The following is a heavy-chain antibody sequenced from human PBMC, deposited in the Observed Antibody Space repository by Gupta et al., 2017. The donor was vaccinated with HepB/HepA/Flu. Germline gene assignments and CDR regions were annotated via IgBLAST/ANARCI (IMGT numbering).Heavy chain of an antibody. J-gene: IGHJ5*02. D-gene: IGHD2-2*01. CDR1: GYTLTELS. CDR3: ATLGGYCSSTSCYHGNWFDP. Sequence: QVQLVQSGAEVKKPGASVKVSCKVSGYTLTELSMHWVRQAPGKGLEWMGGFDPEDSETIYAQKFQGRVTMTEDTSTDTAYMELSSLRSEDTAVYYCATLGGYCSSTSCYHGNWFDPWGQGTLVTVSS. V-gene: IGHV1-24*01. CDR2: FDPEDSET.